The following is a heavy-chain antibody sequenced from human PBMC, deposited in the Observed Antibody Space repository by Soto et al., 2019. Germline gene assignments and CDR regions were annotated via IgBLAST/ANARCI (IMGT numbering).Heavy chain of an antibody. CDR3: ARHGSGVDSFDI. Sequence: GGSLRLSCAASGFTFSSYSMNWVRQAPGKGLEWISYISDSSSTIYFADSVKGRFAISRDNAKNSLYLQMNSLRDEDTAVFYCARHGSGVDSFDIWGQGTMVTVSS. J-gene: IGHJ3*02. V-gene: IGHV3-48*02. CDR1: GFTFSSYS. D-gene: IGHD1-26*01. CDR2: ISDSSSTI.